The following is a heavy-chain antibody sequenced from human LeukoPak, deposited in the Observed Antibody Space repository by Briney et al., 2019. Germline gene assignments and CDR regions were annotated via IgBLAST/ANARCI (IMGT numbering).Heavy chain of an antibody. J-gene: IGHJ3*02. Sequence: GGSLRLSCAASGFTFSSYAMSWVRQAPGKGLEWVSAISGSGGSTYYADSVKGRFTISRDNSKNTLYLQMSSLRAEDTAVYYCAKLGIRAYYDSSGYRMEDAFDIWGQGTMVTVSS. V-gene: IGHV3-23*01. D-gene: IGHD3-22*01. CDR3: AKLGIRAYYDSSGYRMEDAFDI. CDR2: ISGSGGST. CDR1: GFTFSSYA.